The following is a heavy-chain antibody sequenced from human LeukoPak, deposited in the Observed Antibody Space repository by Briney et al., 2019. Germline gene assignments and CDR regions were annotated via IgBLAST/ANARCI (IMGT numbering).Heavy chain of an antibody. CDR1: GYTFTSYD. D-gene: IGHD3-22*01. J-gene: IGHJ6*02. V-gene: IGHV1-8*01. CDR2: MNPNSGNT. CDR3: ARYLRITMIVVVMEYGMDV. Sequence: ASVKVTCKASGYTFTSYDISWVRQATGQGLEWMGWMNPNSGNTGYAQKFQGRVTMTRNTSISTAYMELSSLRSEDTAVYYCARYLRITMIVVVMEYGMDVWGQGTTVTVSS.